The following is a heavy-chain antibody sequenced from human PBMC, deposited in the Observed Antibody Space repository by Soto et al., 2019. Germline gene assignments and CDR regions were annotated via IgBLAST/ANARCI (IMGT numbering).Heavy chain of an antibody. D-gene: IGHD1-1*01. CDR3: AKEGPITNWYFDY. CDR2: ISYDGNLA. J-gene: IGHJ4*02. V-gene: IGHV3-30*18. Sequence: QVELVESGGGVVQPGRSLRLSCAASGFTFSSYGMHWVRQAPGKGLEWVAVISYDGNLAYYADSVKGRLTISRDNSKNTLYRQMNSLRTEDTAIYYCAKEGPITNWYFDYWGQGTVVTVSS. CDR1: GFTFSSYG.